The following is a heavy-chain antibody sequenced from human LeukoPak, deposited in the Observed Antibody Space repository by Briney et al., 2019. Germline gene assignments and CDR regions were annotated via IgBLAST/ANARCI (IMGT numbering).Heavy chain of an antibody. CDR1: GFTFDDYA. V-gene: IGHV3-9*03. CDR2: ISWNSGSI. D-gene: IGHD6-13*01. J-gene: IGHJ4*02. CDR3: AKVTAAGTFDY. Sequence: GGSLRLSCAASGFTFDDYAMHWVRQAPGKGLEWVSGISWNSGSIGYADSVKGRFTISRDNAKNSLYLQMNSLRAEDMALYYCAKVTAAGTFDYWGQGTLVTVS.